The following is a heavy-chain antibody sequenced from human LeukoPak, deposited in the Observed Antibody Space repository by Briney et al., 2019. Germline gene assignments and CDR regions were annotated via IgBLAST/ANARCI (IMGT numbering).Heavy chain of an antibody. CDR2: IYYSGST. J-gene: IGHJ4*02. V-gene: IGHV4-59*08. CDR3: ARQELYCSSTSCYGSAFDY. CDR1: GGSISSCY. Sequence: SETLSLTCTVSGGSISSCYWSWIRQPPGKGLEWIGYIYYSGSTNYNPSLKSRVTISVDTSKNQFSLKLSSVTAADTAVYYCARQELYCSSTSCYGSAFDYWGQGTLVTVSS. D-gene: IGHD2-2*01.